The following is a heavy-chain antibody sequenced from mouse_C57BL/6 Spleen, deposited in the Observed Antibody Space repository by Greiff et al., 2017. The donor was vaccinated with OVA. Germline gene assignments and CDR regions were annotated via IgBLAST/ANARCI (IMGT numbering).Heavy chain of an antibody. CDR1: GFSFNTYA. V-gene: IGHV10-1*01. Sequence: EVKLMESGGGLVQPKGSLKLSCAASGFSFNTYAMNWVRQAPGKGLEWVARIRSKSNNYATYYADSVKDRFTISRDDSESMLYLQMNNLKTEDTAMYYCVGGMVTTLYYYAMDYWGQGTSVTVSS. CDR2: IRSKSNNYAT. D-gene: IGHD2-1*01. CDR3: VGGMVTTLYYYAMDY. J-gene: IGHJ4*01.